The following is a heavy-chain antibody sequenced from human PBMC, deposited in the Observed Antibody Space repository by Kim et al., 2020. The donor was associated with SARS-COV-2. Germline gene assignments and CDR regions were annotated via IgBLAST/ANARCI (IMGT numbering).Heavy chain of an antibody. D-gene: IGHD3-10*01. Sequence: GGSLRLSCAASGFTFSSYAMSWVRQAPGKGLEWVSAISGSGGSTYYADSVKGRFTISRDNSKNTLYLQMNSLRAEDTAVYYCASYQTGDGSGSSEAFDIWGQRTRVTVTS. CDR2: ISGSGGST. V-gene: IGHV3-23*01. J-gene: IGHJ3*02. CDR3: ASYQTGDGSGSSEAFDI. CDR1: GFTFSSYA.